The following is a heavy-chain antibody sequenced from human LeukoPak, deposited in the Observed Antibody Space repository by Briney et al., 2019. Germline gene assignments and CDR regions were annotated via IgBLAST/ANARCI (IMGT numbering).Heavy chain of an antibody. V-gene: IGHV3-30*18. CDR3: ANEARYYYMDV. Sequence: GGSLRLSCAASGFTFSSYGMHWVRQAPGKGLEWVAVISYDGSNKYYADSVKGRFTISRDNSKNTLYLKMNSLRDEDTAVYYCANEARYYYMDVWGKGTTVTVSS. J-gene: IGHJ6*03. CDR2: ISYDGSNK. CDR1: GFTFSSYG.